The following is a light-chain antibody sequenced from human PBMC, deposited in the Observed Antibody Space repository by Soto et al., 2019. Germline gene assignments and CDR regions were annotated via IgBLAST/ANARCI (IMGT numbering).Light chain of an antibody. CDR1: SSDVGGYDY. J-gene: IGLJ1*01. CDR2: EVS. V-gene: IGLV2-14*01. CDR3: QSYDTSLSGYV. Sequence: QSVLTQPASVSGSPGQSITISCTGTSSDVGGYDYVSWYQLHPGKAPKLMVFEVSNRPSGVSYRFSGSKSGNTASLAITGVQAEDEADYYCQSYDTSLSGYVFGTGTKVTVL.